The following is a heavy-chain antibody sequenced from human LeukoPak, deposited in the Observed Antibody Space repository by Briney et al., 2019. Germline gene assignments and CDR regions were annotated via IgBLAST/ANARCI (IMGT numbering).Heavy chain of an antibody. J-gene: IGHJ1*01. D-gene: IGHD2-15*01. CDR1: GYTFTGYY. V-gene: IGHV1-2*02. CDR2: INPNSGGT. Sequence: ASVKVSCKASGYTFTGYYMHWVRQAPGQGLEWMGWINPNSGGTNYAQKFQGRVTMTRDTSISTAYMELSRLRSDDTAVYYCARDIETSYCSGGSCYLLYFQHWGQGTLVTVSS. CDR3: ARDIETSYCSGGSCYLLYFQH.